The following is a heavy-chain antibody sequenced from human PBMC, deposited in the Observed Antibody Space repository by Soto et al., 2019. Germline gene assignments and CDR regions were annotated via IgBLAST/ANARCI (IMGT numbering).Heavy chain of an antibody. V-gene: IGHV4-31*03. CDR1: GGSIRGGGYY. CDR3: ARGNVVVPAAITTFNDYYMDV. J-gene: IGHJ6*03. Sequence: SETLSLTCTVAGGSIRGGGYYWSWISQHPGKGLEWIGYIYYSGSTYYNPSLKSRVTISVDTSKNQFSLKLSSVTAADTAVYYCARGNVVVPAAITTFNDYYMDVWGKGTTVTVSS. D-gene: IGHD2-2*01. CDR2: IYYSGST.